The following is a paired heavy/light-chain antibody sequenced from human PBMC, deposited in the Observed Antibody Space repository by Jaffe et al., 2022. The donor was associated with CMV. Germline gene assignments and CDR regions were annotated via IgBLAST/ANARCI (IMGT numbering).Light chain of an antibody. CDR2: DTS. J-gene: IGLJ3*02. CDR3: LLSYSGARIWV. V-gene: IGLV7-46*01. Sequence: QAVVTQEPSLTVSPGGTVTLTCGSSTGAVTSGHYPYWFQQKPGQAPRTLISDTSNKYSWTPARFSGSLLGDKAALTLSGAQPEDEAEYYCLLSYSGARIWVFGGGTKLTVL. CDR1: TGAVTSGHY.
Heavy chain of an antibody. V-gene: IGHV3-7*03. J-gene: IGHJ4*02. CDR3: ARGPFVVISAPDY. D-gene: IGHD2-15*01. CDR1: RFTFSSYW. Sequence: EVQLVESGGGLVQPGGSLRLSCAASRFTFSSYWMSWVRQAPGKGLEWVANIKEDGSEKYYVDSVKGRFTISRDNAKNSLYLQMNNLRAEDTAVYYCARGPFVVISAPDYWGQGTLVTVSS. CDR2: IKEDGSEK.